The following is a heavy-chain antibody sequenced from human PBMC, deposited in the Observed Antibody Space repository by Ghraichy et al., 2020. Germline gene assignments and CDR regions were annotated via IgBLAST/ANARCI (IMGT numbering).Heavy chain of an antibody. J-gene: IGHJ3*02. Sequence: GESLNISCAASGFTFSNAWMSWVRQAPGKGLEWVGRIKSKTDGGTTDYVAPVKGRFTISRDDSKNTLYLQMNSLKTEDTAVYYCTTDGFRWIQLWPNDDAFDIWGQGTMVTVSS. D-gene: IGHD5-18*01. CDR2: IKSKTDGGTT. CDR1: GFTFSNAW. CDR3: TTDGFRWIQLWPNDDAFDI. V-gene: IGHV3-15*01.